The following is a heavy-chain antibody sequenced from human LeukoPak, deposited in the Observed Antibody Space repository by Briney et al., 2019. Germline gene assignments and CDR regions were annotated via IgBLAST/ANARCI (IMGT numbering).Heavy chain of an antibody. V-gene: IGHV1-69*13. CDR3: ARVYYYDSSGYYYLDY. Sequence: ASVKVSCKASGGTFISYAISWVRQAPGQGLEWMGGIIPIFGTANYAQKFQGRVTITADESTSTAYMELSSLRSEDTAVYYCARVYYYDSSGYYYLDYWGQGTLVTVSS. J-gene: IGHJ4*02. CDR1: GGTFISYA. CDR2: IIPIFGTA. D-gene: IGHD3-22*01.